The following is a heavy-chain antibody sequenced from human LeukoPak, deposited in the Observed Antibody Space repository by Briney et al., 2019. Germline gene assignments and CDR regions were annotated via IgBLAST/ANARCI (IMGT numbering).Heavy chain of an antibody. V-gene: IGHV4-31*03. CDR1: GGSISSGGYY. CDR2: IYYSGSN. CDR3: ARTYGSGSYYQDY. Sequence: PSETLSLTCTVSGGSISSGGYYWSWIRQHPGKGLEWIGYIYYSGSNYYNPSLKSRVTISVDTSKNQFSLKLSSVTAADTAVYYCARTYGSGSYYQDYWGQGTLVTVSS. D-gene: IGHD3-10*01. J-gene: IGHJ4*02.